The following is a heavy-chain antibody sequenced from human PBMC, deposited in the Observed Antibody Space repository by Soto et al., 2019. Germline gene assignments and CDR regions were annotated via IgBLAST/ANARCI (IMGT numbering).Heavy chain of an antibody. D-gene: IGHD2-15*01. Sequence: SETLSLTCAVSGYSISSGYYWGWIRQPPGKGLEWIGSIYHSGSTYYNPSLKSRVTISVDTSKNEFSLKVKSVTAADTAVYYCGCRVEDISYDYYGMDVWGQGTTVTVSS. CDR2: IYHSGST. CDR3: GCRVEDISYDYYGMDV. V-gene: IGHV4-38-2*01. CDR1: GYSISSGYY. J-gene: IGHJ6*02.